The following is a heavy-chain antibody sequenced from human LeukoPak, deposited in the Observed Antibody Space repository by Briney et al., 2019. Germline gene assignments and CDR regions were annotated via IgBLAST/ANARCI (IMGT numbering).Heavy chain of an antibody. J-gene: IGHJ4*02. CDR1: GYTFTSYY. CDR3: ARDSPISGSYYGGLGH. V-gene: IGHV1-46*01. CDR2: INPSGGST. Sequence: ASVKVSCKASGYTFTSYYMHWVRQAPGQGLEWMGIINPSGGSTSYAQNFQGRVTMTKDTSTSTVYMELSGLRSEDTAVYYCARDSPISGSYYGGLGHWGQGTLVTVSS. D-gene: IGHD1-26*01.